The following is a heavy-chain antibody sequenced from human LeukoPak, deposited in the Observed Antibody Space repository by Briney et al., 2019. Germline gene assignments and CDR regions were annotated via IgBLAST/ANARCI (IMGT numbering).Heavy chain of an antibody. CDR1: GGSISSYY. CDR3: ARLAEEPRGYFDY. J-gene: IGHJ4*02. V-gene: IGHV4-4*09. D-gene: IGHD1-14*01. CDR2: IYTSGST. Sequence: PSETLSLTCTVSGGSISSYYWSWIRQPPGKGLEWVGYIYTSGSTNYNPSLKSRVTISVDTSKNQFSLKLSSVTAADTAVYYCARLAEEPRGYFDYWGQGTLVTVSS.